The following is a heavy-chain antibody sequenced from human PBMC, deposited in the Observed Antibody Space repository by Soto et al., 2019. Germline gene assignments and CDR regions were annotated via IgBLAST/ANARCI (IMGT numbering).Heavy chain of an antibody. CDR2: IISSGDTT. CDR1: GFTFSRYA. J-gene: IGHJ3*01. CDR3: AKVYGDYYHAFAV. Sequence: EEQLLESGGGLEQPGGSLRLSCAASGFTFSRYAMSWVRQAPGKGLEWVSTIISSGDTTYYADSARGRFTISRDNSKNTLYLQMNSLRAEVTAVYYCAKVYGDYYHAFAVWGQGTMVTVSS. D-gene: IGHD4-17*01. V-gene: IGHV3-23*01.